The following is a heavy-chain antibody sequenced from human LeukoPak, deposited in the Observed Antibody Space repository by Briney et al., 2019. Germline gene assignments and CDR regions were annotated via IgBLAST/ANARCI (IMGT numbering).Heavy chain of an antibody. CDR3: ARDPGELPFDY. D-gene: IGHD1-26*01. V-gene: IGHV1-46*01. J-gene: IGHJ4*02. CDR1: GYTFTGYY. Sequence: ASVKVSCKASGYTFTGYYMHWVRQAPGQGLEWMGIINPSGGSTSYAQKFQGRVTMTRDMSTSTVYMELSSLRSEDTAVYYCARDPGELPFDYWGQGTLVTVSS. CDR2: INPSGGST.